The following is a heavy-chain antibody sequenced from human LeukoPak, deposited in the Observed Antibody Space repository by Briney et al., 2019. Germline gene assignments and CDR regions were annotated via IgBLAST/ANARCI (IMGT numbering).Heavy chain of an antibody. D-gene: IGHD2-15*01. Sequence: QTGGSPRLSCAASGFTVSNDYMAWVRQAPGRGLEWVSLIYGDGTTFYTDSVKGRFTISRDNFKNTMYLQMNSLRPEDTAVYYCAKVGDCSGGSCYLIDYWGQGTLVTVSS. J-gene: IGHJ4*02. CDR2: IYGDGTT. CDR1: GFTVSNDY. V-gene: IGHV3-53*05. CDR3: AKVGDCSGGSCYLIDY.